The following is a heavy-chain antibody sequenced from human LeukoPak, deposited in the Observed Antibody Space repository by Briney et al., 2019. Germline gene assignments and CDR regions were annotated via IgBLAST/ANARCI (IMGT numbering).Heavy chain of an antibody. Sequence: PSETLSLTCTVSGGSISSGDYYWSWIRQPPGKGLEWIGYIYYSGSTYYNPSLKSRVTISVDTSKNQLSLKLSSVTAADTAVYYCARVDINIYYYGMDVWGQGTTVTVPS. CDR1: GGSISSGDYY. CDR2: IYYSGST. V-gene: IGHV4-30-4*01. CDR3: ARVDINIYYYGMDV. J-gene: IGHJ6*02. D-gene: IGHD2-2*03.